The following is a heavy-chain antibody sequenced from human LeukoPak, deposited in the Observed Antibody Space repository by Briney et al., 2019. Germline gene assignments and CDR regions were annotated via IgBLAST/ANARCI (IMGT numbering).Heavy chain of an antibody. V-gene: IGHV3-9*01. Sequence: GGSLRLSCAASGFTFDDYAMHWVRQAPGKGLEWVSRISWNSGSIGYADSVKGRFTISRDNAKNSLYLQMNSLRAEDTALYYCAKDTMYSSSWYPWGGYMDVWGKGTTVTVSS. CDR2: ISWNSGSI. D-gene: IGHD6-13*01. CDR3: AKDTMYSSSWYPWGGYMDV. CDR1: GFTFDDYA. J-gene: IGHJ6*03.